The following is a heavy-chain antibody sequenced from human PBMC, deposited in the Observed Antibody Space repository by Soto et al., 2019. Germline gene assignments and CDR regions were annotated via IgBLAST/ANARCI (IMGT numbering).Heavy chain of an antibody. CDR2: FNTYKGNT. V-gene: IGHV1-18*01. D-gene: IGHD3-16*01. Sequence: QVQLVQSGAEVKKPGASVKVSCKASGYTFTSYGITWVRRAPGQGPEWMGWFNTYKGNTNYAQKFQGRVNMTTDTSTRTAYMELRSLRSDDTAVYYCASERCNYAYGDYWGQGTLVTVSS. J-gene: IGHJ4*02. CDR3: ASERCNYAYGDY. CDR1: GYTFTSYG.